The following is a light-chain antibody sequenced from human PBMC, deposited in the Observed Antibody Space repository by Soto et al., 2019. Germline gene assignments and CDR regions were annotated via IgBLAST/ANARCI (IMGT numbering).Light chain of an antibody. CDR2: TAS. Sequence: DIQMTQSASSLSATVGARVTITCRASQSITNYLNWYQQKPGKAPSLLISTASTLRTGVPSRFSGSRSGTDFTLTIASLHPEDFATYYCQQSYSIPPTFGQGTKVDIK. CDR1: QSITNY. J-gene: IGKJ1*01. CDR3: QQSYSIPPT. V-gene: IGKV1-39*01.